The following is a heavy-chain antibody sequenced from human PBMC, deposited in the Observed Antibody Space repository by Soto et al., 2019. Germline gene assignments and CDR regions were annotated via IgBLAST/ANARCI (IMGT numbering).Heavy chain of an antibody. D-gene: IGHD3-16*01. V-gene: IGHV5-10-1*01. CDR3: ARQIYDFYTVPNFPYSSDS. J-gene: IGHJ4*02. CDR1: GYSFAGYW. Sequence: GESLKISCKGSGYSFAGYWITWVRQKPGKGLEWMGRIDPSDSQTYYSPSFRGHVTISVTKSITTVFLQWSSLRASDTAMYYCARQIYDFYTVPNFPYSSDSWGQGTLVSVS. CDR2: IDPSDSQT.